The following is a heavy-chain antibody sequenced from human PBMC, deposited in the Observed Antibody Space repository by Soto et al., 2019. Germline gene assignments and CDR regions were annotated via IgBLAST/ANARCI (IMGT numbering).Heavy chain of an antibody. CDR3: VKSRCRGDCLENYSSNAYNGLDV. CDR2: LYWDDDK. J-gene: IGHJ6*02. Sequence: QVTLKESGPTLVKPTQTLTLTCTVSGLSLRTTGVGVGWVRQPPGKALEWLALLYWDDDKRDSPTLRSRLTIANDLSEKQVVLTMTNMDTGGTATDYCVKSRCRGDCLENYSSNAYNGLDVWGQGTTVTVSS. D-gene: IGHD2-21*02. V-gene: IGHV2-5*02. CDR1: GLSLRTTGVG.